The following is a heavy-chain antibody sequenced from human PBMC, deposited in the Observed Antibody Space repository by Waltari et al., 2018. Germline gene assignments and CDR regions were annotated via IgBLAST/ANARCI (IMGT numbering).Heavy chain of an antibody. D-gene: IGHD6-13*01. CDR2: IYSTGTT. Sequence: QVQLQESGPRLVKPSETLSLTRTVSGRSIRNHYWNWIRQPAGKGLEWIGRIYSTGTTNFNPSLKGRVTMSVDTSKNHFSLNLTSLTAADTALYYCATNLQAAEGMDSWGQGTLVFVSS. V-gene: IGHV4-4*07. CDR3: ATNLQAAEGMDS. J-gene: IGHJ4*02. CDR1: GRSIRNHY.